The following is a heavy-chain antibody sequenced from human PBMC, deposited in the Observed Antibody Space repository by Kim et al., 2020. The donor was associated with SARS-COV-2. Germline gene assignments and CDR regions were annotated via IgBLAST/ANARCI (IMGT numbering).Heavy chain of an antibody. CDR1: GFTFSSYG. J-gene: IGHJ6*02. CDR3: ARAGGSNYIHYGMDV. Sequence: GGSLRLSCAASGFTFSSYGMHWVRQAPGKGLEWVAVIWYDGSNKYYADSVKGRFTISRDNSKNTLYLQMNSLRAEDTAVYYCARAGGSNYIHYGMDVWGQGTTVTVSS. CDR2: IWYDGSNK. V-gene: IGHV3-33*01. D-gene: IGHD4-4*01.